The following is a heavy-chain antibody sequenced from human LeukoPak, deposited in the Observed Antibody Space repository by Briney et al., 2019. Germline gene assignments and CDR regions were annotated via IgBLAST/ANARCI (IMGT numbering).Heavy chain of an antibody. D-gene: IGHD3-16*02. V-gene: IGHV7-4-1*02. Sequence: ASVKVSCKASGYTFTSYAMNWVRQAPGQGLEWMGWINTNTGNPTYAQGFTGRFVFSLDTSVSTAYLQISSLKAEDTAVYYCARVESDYDYVWGSYPVDAFDIWGQGTMVTVSS. CDR1: GYTFTSYA. CDR3: ARVESDYDYVWGSYPVDAFDI. CDR2: INTNTGNP. J-gene: IGHJ3*02.